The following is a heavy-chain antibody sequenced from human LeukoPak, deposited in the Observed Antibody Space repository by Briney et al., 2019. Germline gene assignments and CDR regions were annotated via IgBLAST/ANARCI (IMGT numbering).Heavy chain of an antibody. D-gene: IGHD2-2*01. J-gene: IGHJ3*02. CDR2: ISSSSSYI. CDR1: GFTFSSFS. Sequence: KPGGSLRLSCAASGFTFSSFSMNWVRQAPGKGLEWVSSISSSSSYIYYADSVKGRFTISRDNAKNSLYLQMNSLRAEDTAVYYCARVCSTSCSYHDAFDIWGQGTMVTVSS. V-gene: IGHV3-21*01. CDR3: ARVCSTSCSYHDAFDI.